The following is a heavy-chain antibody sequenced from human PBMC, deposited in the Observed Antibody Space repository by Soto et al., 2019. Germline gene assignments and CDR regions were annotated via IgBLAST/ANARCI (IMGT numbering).Heavy chain of an antibody. Sequence: QVQLVQSGAEVKKTMASVKVSCKASGYTFTSYDINWVRQATGQGLEWMGWMNPNSGNTVYAQKFQGRVNMTRNTSVSTAYMELSSLISEDTAVYYCARERSSGWYVDYWGQGTLFTVSS. CDR2: MNPNSGNT. CDR1: GYTFTSYD. V-gene: IGHV1-8*01. J-gene: IGHJ4*02. D-gene: IGHD6-19*01. CDR3: ARERSSGWYVDY.